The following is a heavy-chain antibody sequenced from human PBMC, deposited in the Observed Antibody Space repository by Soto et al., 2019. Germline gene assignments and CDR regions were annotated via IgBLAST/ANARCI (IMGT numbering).Heavy chain of an antibody. CDR3: ARGDYYDSTGYYYPFDY. D-gene: IGHD3-22*01. V-gene: IGHV1-18*01. CDR1: GYTFTSYG. Sequence: VASVKVSCKASGYTFTSYGISWVRQAPGQGLEWMGWISAYNGNTNYAQKLQGRVTMTTDTSTSTAYMELRSLRSDDTAAYYCARGDYYDSTGYYYPFDYWGQGTLVTVSS. CDR2: ISAYNGNT. J-gene: IGHJ4*02.